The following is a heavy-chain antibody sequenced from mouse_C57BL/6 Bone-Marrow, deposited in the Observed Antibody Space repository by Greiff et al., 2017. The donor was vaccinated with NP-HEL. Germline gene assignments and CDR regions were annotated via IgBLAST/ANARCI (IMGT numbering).Heavy chain of an antibody. CDR3: ARRGIYDGQRGFAY. D-gene: IGHD2-3*01. Sequence: EVQLQQSGPELVKPGASVKIPCKASGYTFTDYNMDWVKQSHGKSLEWIGDINPNNGGTIYNQKFKGKATLTVDKSSSTAYMELRSLTSEDTAVYYCARRGIYDGQRGFAYWGQGTLVTVSA. V-gene: IGHV1-18*01. CDR1: GYTFTDYN. J-gene: IGHJ3*01. CDR2: INPNNGGT.